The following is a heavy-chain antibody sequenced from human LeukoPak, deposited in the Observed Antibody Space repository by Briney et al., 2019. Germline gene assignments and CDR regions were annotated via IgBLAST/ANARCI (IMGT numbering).Heavy chain of an antibody. CDR1: GFTFSNYA. CDR3: AKRYSGSQAFDY. V-gene: IGHV3-23*01. D-gene: IGHD1-26*01. Sequence: GGSLRPSCAASGFTFSNYAMSWVRQAPGKGLEWVSVISGSGGSTYYVDSVRGRFTISRDNSKNTLYLQMNSLRAEDTAVYYCAKRYSGSQAFDYWGQGTLVTVSS. J-gene: IGHJ4*02. CDR2: ISGSGGST.